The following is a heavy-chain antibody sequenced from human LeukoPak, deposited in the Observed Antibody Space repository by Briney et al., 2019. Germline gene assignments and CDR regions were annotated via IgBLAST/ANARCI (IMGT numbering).Heavy chain of an antibody. CDR2: IYHSGST. CDR3: ARGYYDYVWGSYRHAPYYFDY. Sequence: PSETLSLTCTVSGYSISSGYYWGWIRQPSGKGLEWIGSIYHSGSTYYNPSLKSRVTISVDTSKNQFSLKLSSVTAADTAVYYCARGYYDYVWGSYRHAPYYFDYWGQGTLVTVSS. D-gene: IGHD3-16*02. J-gene: IGHJ4*02. CDR1: GYSISSGYY. V-gene: IGHV4-38-2*02.